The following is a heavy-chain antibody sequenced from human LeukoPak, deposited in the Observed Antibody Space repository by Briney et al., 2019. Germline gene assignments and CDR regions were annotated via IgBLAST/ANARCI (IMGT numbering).Heavy chain of an antibody. J-gene: IGHJ4*02. CDR3: AKGDWFDFDY. CDR2: ISAYNGNT. Sequence: ASVKVSCKASGYTFSGHYLHWVRQAPGQGLEWMGWISAYNGNTNYAQKLQGRVTMTTDTSTSTAYMELRSLRSDDTAVYYCAKGDWFDFDYWGQGTLVTVSS. D-gene: IGHD3/OR15-3a*01. CDR1: GYTFSGHY. V-gene: IGHV1-18*04.